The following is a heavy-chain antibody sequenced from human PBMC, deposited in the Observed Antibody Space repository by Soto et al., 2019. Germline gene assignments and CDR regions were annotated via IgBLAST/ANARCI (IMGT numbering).Heavy chain of an antibody. CDR1: GGSISSGDYY. CDR2: IYYSGST. Sequence: SETLSLTCTVSGGSISSGDYYWSWIRQPPGKGLEWIGYIYYSGSTYYNPSLKSRVTISVDTSKNQFSLKLSSVTAADTAVYYCARATIFGVELDYWGQGTLVTVS. J-gene: IGHJ4*02. CDR3: ARATIFGVELDY. V-gene: IGHV4-30-4*01. D-gene: IGHD3-3*01.